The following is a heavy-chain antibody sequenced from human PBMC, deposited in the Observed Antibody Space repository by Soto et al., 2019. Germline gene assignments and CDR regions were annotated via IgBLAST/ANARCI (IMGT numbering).Heavy chain of an antibody. Sequence: ASVKVSCKASSYTFTSYGISWVRQAPGQGLEWMGWISAYNGNTNYAQKLQGRVTMTTDTSTSTAYMELRSLRSDDTAVYYCARDLIVVVPAANYYYGMDVWGQGTTVTVSS. J-gene: IGHJ6*02. CDR2: ISAYNGNT. CDR3: ARDLIVVVPAANYYYGMDV. V-gene: IGHV1-18*01. CDR1: SYTFTSYG. D-gene: IGHD2-2*01.